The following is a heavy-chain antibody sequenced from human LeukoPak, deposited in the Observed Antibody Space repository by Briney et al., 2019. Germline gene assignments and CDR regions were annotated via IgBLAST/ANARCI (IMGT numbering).Heavy chain of an antibody. CDR3: ARVRDDYFFDY. J-gene: IGHJ4*02. CDR2: IHYIGNT. Sequence: PSETLSLTCTVSGDSIGTSGYYWSWIRQHPGTGLEWIAYIHYIGNTYYNPSLESRVTMSVDMSSNQFSLNVASVTAADTAVYYCARVRDDYFFDYWGQGILVTVSS. D-gene: IGHD3-3*01. V-gene: IGHV4-31*03. CDR1: GDSIGTSGYY.